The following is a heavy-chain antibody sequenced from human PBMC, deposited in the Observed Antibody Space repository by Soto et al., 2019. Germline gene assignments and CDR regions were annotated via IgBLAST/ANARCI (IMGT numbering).Heavy chain of an antibody. CDR3: ARLPVLRFLEWYDYYYYMDV. V-gene: IGHV4-59*08. CDR2: IYYSGST. CDR1: GGSISSYY. J-gene: IGHJ6*03. Sequence: PSETLSLTCTVSGGSISSYYWSWIRQPPGKGLEWIGYIYYSGSTNYNPSLKSRVTISVDTSKNQFSLKLSSVTAADTAVYYCARLPVLRFLEWYDYYYYMDVWGKGTTVTVSS. D-gene: IGHD3-3*01.